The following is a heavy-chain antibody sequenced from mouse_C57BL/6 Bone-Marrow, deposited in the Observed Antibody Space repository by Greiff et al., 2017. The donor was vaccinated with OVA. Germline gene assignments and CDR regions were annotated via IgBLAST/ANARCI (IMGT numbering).Heavy chain of an antibody. CDR2: IDPSDSYT. D-gene: IGHD1-1*01. J-gene: IGHJ1*03. V-gene: IGHV1-59*01. CDR1: GYTFTSYW. Sequence: VQLQQPGAELVRPGTSVKLSCKASGYTFTSYWMHWVKQRPGQGLEWSGVIDPSDSYTNYNQKFKGKATLTVDTSSSTAYMQLSSLTSEDSAVYYCARGSGSSYRYFDVWGTGTTVTVSS. CDR3: ARGSGSSYRYFDV.